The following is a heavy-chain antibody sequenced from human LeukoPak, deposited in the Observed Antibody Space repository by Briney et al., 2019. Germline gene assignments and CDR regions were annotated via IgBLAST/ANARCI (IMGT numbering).Heavy chain of an antibody. CDR1: GFTFSSYW. J-gene: IGHJ3*02. Sequence: QTGGSLRLSCAASGFTFSSYWMSWIRQAPGKGLEWVANIKQDGSEKEYVGSVKGRFTISRDNAKNSLYLQMNSLRAEDTAVYYCAREGRGGFDIWGQGTMVTVSS. CDR3: AREGRGGFDI. CDR2: IKQDGSEK. D-gene: IGHD6-25*01. V-gene: IGHV3-7*01.